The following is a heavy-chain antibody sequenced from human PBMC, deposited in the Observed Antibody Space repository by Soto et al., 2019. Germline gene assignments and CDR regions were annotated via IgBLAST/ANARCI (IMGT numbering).Heavy chain of an antibody. CDR1: GFTFSSYS. D-gene: IGHD2-15*01. J-gene: IGHJ6*02. V-gene: IGHV3-21*01. CDR2: ISSSSSYI. CDR3: ARDGGLSYYYYGMDV. Sequence: EVQLVESGGGLVKPGGSLRLSCAASGFTFSSYSMNWVRQAPGKGLEWVSSISSSSSYIYYADSVKGRFTISRDNAKNSLDLQMNSLRAEDTAVYYCARDGGLSYYYYGMDVWGQGTTVTVSS.